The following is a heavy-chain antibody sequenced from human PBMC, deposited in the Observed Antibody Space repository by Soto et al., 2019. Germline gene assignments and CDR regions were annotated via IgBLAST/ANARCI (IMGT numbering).Heavy chain of an antibody. D-gene: IGHD2-21*02. CDR3: AKEGVTSAFDI. CDR1: GFTFSSYG. CDR2: ISYDGSNK. J-gene: IGHJ3*02. V-gene: IGHV3-30*18. Sequence: QVQLVESGGGVVQPGRSLRLSCAASGFTFSSYGMHWVRQAPGKGLEWVAVISYDGSNKYYADSVKGRFTISRDNSKITLYLQMNSLRAEDTAVYYCAKEGVTSAFDIWGQGTMVTVSS.